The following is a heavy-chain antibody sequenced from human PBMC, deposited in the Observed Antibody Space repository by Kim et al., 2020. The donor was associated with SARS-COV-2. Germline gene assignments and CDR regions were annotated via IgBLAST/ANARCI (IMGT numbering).Heavy chain of an antibody. CDR3: ASLGKWEPFDY. CDR2: T. V-gene: IGHV3-66*01. D-gene: IGHD1-26*01. J-gene: IGHJ4*02. Sequence: TYYADSVKGRFTISRDNSKNTLYLQMNSLRAEDTAVYYCASLGKWEPFDYWGQGTLVTVSS.